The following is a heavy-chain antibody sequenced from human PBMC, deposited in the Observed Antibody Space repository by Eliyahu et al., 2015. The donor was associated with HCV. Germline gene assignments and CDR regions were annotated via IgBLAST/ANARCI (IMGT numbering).Heavy chain of an antibody. D-gene: IGHD3-16*02. Sequence: QVQLQQWGAGLLKPSETLSLTCAVYGGSFXGYXWXWIRQPPGXGXEWIGEINHSGSTNXNPSLKXRVTISVDTXKNQFSLKLSSVTAADTAVYYCARGVRGSRPSFGGVIVHFDYWGQGTLVTVSS. CDR2: INHSGST. V-gene: IGHV4-34*01. CDR3: ARGVRGSRPSFGGVIVHFDY. CDR1: GGSFXGYX. J-gene: IGHJ4*02.